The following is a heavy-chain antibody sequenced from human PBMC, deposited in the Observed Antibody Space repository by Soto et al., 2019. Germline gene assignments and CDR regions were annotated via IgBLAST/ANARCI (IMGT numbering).Heavy chain of an antibody. D-gene: IGHD3-22*01. V-gene: IGHV3-30-3*01. CDR3: AKDGAPSQWLMDV. Sequence: QVSLEESGGGVVQPGRSQRLSCVASGFIFSGSAMHWVRQAPGKGLEWVAVISFDGGDEHYADSVKGRFTISRDNSKNTLHLQMNSLRAEDTAVYYCAKDGAPSQWLMDVWGQGTTVTVSS. CDR1: GFIFSGSA. CDR2: ISFDGGDE. J-gene: IGHJ6*02.